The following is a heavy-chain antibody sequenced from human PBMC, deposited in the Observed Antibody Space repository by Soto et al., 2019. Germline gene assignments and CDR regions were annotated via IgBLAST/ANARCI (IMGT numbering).Heavy chain of an antibody. CDR3: ARVQGIAAARSGFDP. J-gene: IGHJ5*02. CDR2: ISAYNGNT. CDR1: GYTFTSYG. V-gene: IGHV1-18*01. Sequence: ASVKVSCKASGYTFTSYGISWVRQAPGQGLEWMGWISAYNGNTNYAQKLQGRVTMTTDTSTSTAYMELRSLRSDDTTVYYCARVQGIAAARSGFDPWGQGTLVTVSS. D-gene: IGHD6-13*01.